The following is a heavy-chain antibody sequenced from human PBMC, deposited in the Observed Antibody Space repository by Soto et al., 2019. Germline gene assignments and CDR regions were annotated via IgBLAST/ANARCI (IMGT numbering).Heavy chain of an antibody. D-gene: IGHD6-19*01. V-gene: IGHV3-23*01. J-gene: IGHJ4*02. CDR1: GFTFISYA. CDR3: AKDSYSSGWYPWVNFDY. Sequence: GGSLRLSCAASGFTFISYAMSWVRQAPGKGLEWVSAISGSGGSTCYADSVKGRFTISRDNSKNTLYLQMNSLRAEDTAVYYCAKDSYSSGWYPWVNFDYWGQGTLVTVSS. CDR2: ISGSGGST.